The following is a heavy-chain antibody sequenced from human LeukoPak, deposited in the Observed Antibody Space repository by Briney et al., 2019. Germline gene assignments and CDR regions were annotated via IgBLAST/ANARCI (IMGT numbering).Heavy chain of an antibody. J-gene: IGHJ5*02. CDR3: SREGYSCPNWFDT. V-gene: IGHV4-39*07. Sequence: SETLSLTCSVSGGSISSSRSYWGWIRQTPGKGLEWVGSIYYNGDTYYNPSFKSRVSMSVDTVKNQISLILTSVTAADTAVYYCSREGYSCPNWFDTWGQGTLVTVSS. CDR1: GGSISSSRSY. CDR2: IYYNGDT. D-gene: IGHD4-11*01.